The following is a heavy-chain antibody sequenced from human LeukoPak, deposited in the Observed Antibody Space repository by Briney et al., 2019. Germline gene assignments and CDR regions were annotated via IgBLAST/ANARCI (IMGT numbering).Heavy chain of an antibody. Sequence: SETLSLTCAIYGGSFSGYYWSWLRQPPGKGLEWVGEINHSGSTNYNPSLKSRVTISVDTSKNQFSLKLSSVTAADTAVYYCARSGTLYRYTPGFGPWGQGTLVTVPS. D-gene: IGHD1-7*01. CDR3: ARSGTLYRYTPGFGP. CDR2: INHSGST. V-gene: IGHV4-34*01. J-gene: IGHJ5*02. CDR1: GGSFSGYY.